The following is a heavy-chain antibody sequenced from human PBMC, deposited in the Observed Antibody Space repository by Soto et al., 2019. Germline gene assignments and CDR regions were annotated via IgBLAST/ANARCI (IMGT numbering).Heavy chain of an antibody. Sequence: ASETLSLTCTASGGPIRSSSHYWGWIRQSPVTGLEWIGSIDESGDSYYNPSLKSRVTIFVDTSKYQFSLKLISVTGADSAIYYCAREGGYVDYWGQGTLVTVSS. CDR3: AREGGYVDY. V-gene: IGHV4-39*02. CDR2: IDESGDS. J-gene: IGHJ4*02. CDR1: GGPIRSSSHY. D-gene: IGHD1-1*01.